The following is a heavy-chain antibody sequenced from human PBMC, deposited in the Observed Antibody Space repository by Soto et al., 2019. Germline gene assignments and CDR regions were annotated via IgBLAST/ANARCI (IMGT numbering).Heavy chain of an antibody. CDR1: GGSFSGYY. Sequence: SETLSLTCAVYGGSFSGYYWSWIRQPPGKGLEWIGEINHSGSTNYNPSLKSRVTISVDTSKNQFSLKLSSVTAADTAVYYCARVGDITMVRGVIIPSPRYYYMDVWGKGTTVTVSS. D-gene: IGHD3-10*01. J-gene: IGHJ6*03. V-gene: IGHV4-34*01. CDR3: ARVGDITMVRGVIIPSPRYYYMDV. CDR2: INHSGST.